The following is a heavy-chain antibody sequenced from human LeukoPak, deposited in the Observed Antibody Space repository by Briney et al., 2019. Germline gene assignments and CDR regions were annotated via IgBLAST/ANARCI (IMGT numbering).Heavy chain of an antibody. V-gene: IGHV3-74*01. CDR2: IKTDGSIT. D-gene: IGHD3-10*01. Sequence: GGSLRLSCAASGFSFSVYWMHWVRQAPGKGPVWVSRIKTDGSITDYADFVKGRFTISRDNAKNTLYLQMNSLRAEDTAVYYCAKDACVGRSYCPFDYWGQGTLVTVSS. J-gene: IGHJ4*02. CDR1: GFSFSVYW. CDR3: AKDACVGRSYCPFDY.